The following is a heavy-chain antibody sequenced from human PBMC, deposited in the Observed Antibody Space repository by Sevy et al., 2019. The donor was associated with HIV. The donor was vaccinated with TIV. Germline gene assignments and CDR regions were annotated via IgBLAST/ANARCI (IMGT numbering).Heavy chain of an antibody. V-gene: IGHV1-69*13. D-gene: IGHD1-1*01. Sequence: ASVKVSCKASGGTFNNYAFSWVRQAPGQGLEWVGGIIPILGTINYAQKFQGRVTVTADESADTVYMKLSSLRSEDTAVYFCAKDLTEATKGFDNWGQGTLVTVSS. CDR3: AKDLTEATKGFDN. J-gene: IGHJ4*02. CDR1: GGTFNNYA. CDR2: IIPILGTI.